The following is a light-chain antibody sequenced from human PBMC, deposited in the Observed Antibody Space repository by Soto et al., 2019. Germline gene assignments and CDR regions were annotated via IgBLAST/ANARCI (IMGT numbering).Light chain of an antibody. J-gene: IGKJ1*01. Sequence: PGERATLSCRAIQSVSSIYLAWHQQKPGQAPRLLIYGASSRATGIPDRFSGSGSGTDFTLTISRLEPEDFAVYYCQQYGSSPRTFGQGTKVDI. CDR3: QQYGSSPRT. CDR1: QSVSSIY. V-gene: IGKV3-20*01. CDR2: GAS.